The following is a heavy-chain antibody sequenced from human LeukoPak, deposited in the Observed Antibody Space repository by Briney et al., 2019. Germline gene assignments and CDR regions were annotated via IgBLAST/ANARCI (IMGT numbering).Heavy chain of an antibody. V-gene: IGHV1-3*01. CDR3: ARDPGGPGYSYYYYYYGMDV. CDR2: INAGNGNT. CDR1: GYTFTSYA. D-gene: IGHD2-21*01. J-gene: IGHJ6*02. Sequence: ASVKVSCKASGYTFTSYAMHWVRQAPGQRPEWMGWINAGNGNTKYSQKFQGRVTITRDTSASTAYMELSSLRSEDTAVYYCARDPGGPGYSYYYYYYGMDVWGQGTTVTVSS.